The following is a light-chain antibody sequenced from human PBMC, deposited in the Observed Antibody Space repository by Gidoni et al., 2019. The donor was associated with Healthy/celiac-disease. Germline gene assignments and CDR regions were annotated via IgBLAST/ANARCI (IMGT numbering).Light chain of an antibody. CDR1: TTDVGGYNY. CDR2: DVS. J-gene: IGLJ3*02. CDR3: SSYTSSSTWV. V-gene: IGLV2-14*01. Sequence: QSALTQPASVSGPPGQSITIPSTGTTTDVGGYNYVSWYQPHPGKAPKLMIYDVSNRPSGVSHRFSGSKSGNTASLTISGLQAEDEADYYCSSYTSSSTWVFGGGTKLTVL.